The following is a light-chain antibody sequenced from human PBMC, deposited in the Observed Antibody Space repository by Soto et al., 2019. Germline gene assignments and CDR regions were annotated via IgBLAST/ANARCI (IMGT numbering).Light chain of an antibody. V-gene: IGKV3-11*01. CDR3: QQRGNWPPYT. CDR1: QSVNSN. J-gene: IGKJ2*01. CDR2: DAS. Sequence: EIVLTQSPATLSLSPGERATLSCRASQSVNSNLAWYQQKRGQAPRLLIFDASNRSTGIPARFSGSGSGTDFTLTISSPEPEDFAVYYCQQRGNWPPYTFGQGTKLESK.